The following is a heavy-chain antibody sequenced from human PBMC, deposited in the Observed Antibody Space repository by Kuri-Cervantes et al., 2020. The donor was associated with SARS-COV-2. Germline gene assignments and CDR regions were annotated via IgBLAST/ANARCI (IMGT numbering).Heavy chain of an antibody. CDR1: GYTLTELS. Sequence: ASVKVSCKVSGYTLTELSMHWVRQAPGKGLEWMGGFDPEDGETIYAQKFQGRVTMTEDTSTDTAYMELSSLRSEETAVYYCATTDTAMVPEFDYWGQGTLVTVSS. CDR3: ATTDTAMVPEFDY. D-gene: IGHD5-18*01. V-gene: IGHV1-24*01. J-gene: IGHJ4*02. CDR2: FDPEDGET.